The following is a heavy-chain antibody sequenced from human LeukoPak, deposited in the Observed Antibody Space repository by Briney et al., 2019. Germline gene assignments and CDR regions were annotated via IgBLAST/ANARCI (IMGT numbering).Heavy chain of an antibody. D-gene: IGHD3-3*01. J-gene: IGHJ5*02. Sequence: GGSLRLSCAASGFIFRSYGMHWVRQAPGKGLEWVAFIRYDGSNKYYADSVKGRFTISRDNAKNTLYLQMNSLRAEDTAVYYCAREGITYYDFWSGYQSGANWFDPWGQGTLVTVSS. V-gene: IGHV3-30*02. CDR1: GFIFRSYG. CDR3: AREGITYYDFWSGYQSGANWFDP. CDR2: IRYDGSNK.